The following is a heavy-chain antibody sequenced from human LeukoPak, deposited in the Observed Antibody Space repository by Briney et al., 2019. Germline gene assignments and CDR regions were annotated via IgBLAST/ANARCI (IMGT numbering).Heavy chain of an antibody. D-gene: IGHD2-2*01. CDR2: INPNSGGT. J-gene: IGHJ5*02. Sequence: ASVTVSCKASGYTFTGYYMHWVRQAPGQGLEWMGWINPNSGGTNYAQKFQGRVTMTRDTSISTAYMELSRLRSDDTAVYYCARSNVVVPAAISGWFDPWGQGTLVTVSS. V-gene: IGHV1-2*02. CDR3: ARSNVVVPAAISGWFDP. CDR1: GYTFTGYY.